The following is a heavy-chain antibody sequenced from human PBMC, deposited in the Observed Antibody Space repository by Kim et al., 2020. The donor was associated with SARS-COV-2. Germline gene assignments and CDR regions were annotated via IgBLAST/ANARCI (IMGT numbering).Heavy chain of an antibody. V-gene: IGHV1-2*02. D-gene: IGHD2-15*01. J-gene: IGHJ4*02. Sequence: GSTNYAQRFQGSVSMTRDTSISTAYMELSRLRSDDTAVYYCAGQGSRHDYWGQGTLVTVSS. CDR2: GST. CDR3: AGQGSRHDY.